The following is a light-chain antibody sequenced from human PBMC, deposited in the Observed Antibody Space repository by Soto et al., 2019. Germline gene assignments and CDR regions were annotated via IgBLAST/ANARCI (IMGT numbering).Light chain of an antibody. J-gene: IGLJ1*01. Sequence: QSALTQPASVSRSPGQSLTISCTGTSSDVGTYNFVSWYQQHPGKVPKLIIYEVSDRPSGVSDRFSGSKSGYTASLTISGLQAEDEADYFCSSYTTSNTLVFGPGTKVTVL. CDR3: SSYTTSNTLV. V-gene: IGLV2-14*01. CDR2: EVS. CDR1: SSDVGTYNF.